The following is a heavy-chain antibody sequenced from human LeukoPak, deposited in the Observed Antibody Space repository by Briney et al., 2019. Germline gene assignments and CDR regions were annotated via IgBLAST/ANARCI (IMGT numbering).Heavy chain of an antibody. V-gene: IGHV1-2*02. D-gene: IGHD5-24*01. CDR3: GRVTRRGDGYKPIMDV. J-gene: IGHJ6*03. CDR1: GYTFTGYY. Sequence: GASVKVSCKASGYTFTGYYMHWVRQAPGQGLEWMGWINPNSGGTNYAQKFQGRVTMTRDTSISTAYMELSRLRSDDTAVYYCGRVTRRGDGYKPIMDVWGKGTTVTVSS. CDR2: INPNSGGT.